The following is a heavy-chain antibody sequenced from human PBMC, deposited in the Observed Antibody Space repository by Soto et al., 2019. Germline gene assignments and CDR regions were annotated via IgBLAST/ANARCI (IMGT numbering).Heavy chain of an antibody. D-gene: IGHD3-22*01. Sequence: GGSLRLSCAASGFTFSSYGMHWVRQAPGKGLEWVAVIWYDGSNKYYADSVKGRFTISRDNSKNTLYLQMNSLRAEDTAVYYCARDPQRYYYDSSGYDYWGQGTLVTVSS. J-gene: IGHJ4*02. V-gene: IGHV3-33*01. CDR2: IWYDGSNK. CDR1: GFTFSSYG. CDR3: ARDPQRYYYDSSGYDY.